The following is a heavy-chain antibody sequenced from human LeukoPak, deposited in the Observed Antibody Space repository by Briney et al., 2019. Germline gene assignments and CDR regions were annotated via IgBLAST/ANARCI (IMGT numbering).Heavy chain of an antibody. V-gene: IGHV3-23*01. D-gene: IGHD5-24*01. J-gene: IGHJ5*02. CDR2: ISETGDRA. Sequence: LPGGSLRLSCAASGFPFSSYAMNWVHQAPGKGLEWVSAISETGDRAHYADSVKGRFTVSRDNPKDTLYLQMDSLRAEDTAVYYCAKQFVDIWGQGTLVTVSS. CDR1: GFPFSSYA. CDR3: AKQFVDI.